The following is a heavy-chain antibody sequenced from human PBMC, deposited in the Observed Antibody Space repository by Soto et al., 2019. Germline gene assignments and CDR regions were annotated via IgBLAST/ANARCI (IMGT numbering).Heavy chain of an antibody. CDR3: ARWEAGFDY. CDR1: GYTFTSYA. CDR2: INAGNGNT. V-gene: IGHV1-3*05. J-gene: IGHJ4*02. D-gene: IGHD6-13*01. Sequence: QVQLVQSGAEEKKPGASVKVSCKASGYTFTSYAMHWVRQAPGQRLEWMGWINAGNGNTKYAQTFQGRVTIARDTAASAADMELSSLRSEDTAIDYRARWEAGFDYWGQGTLVAVSS.